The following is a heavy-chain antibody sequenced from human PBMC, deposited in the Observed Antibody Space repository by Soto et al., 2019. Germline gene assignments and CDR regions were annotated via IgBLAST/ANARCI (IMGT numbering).Heavy chain of an antibody. J-gene: IGHJ4*02. CDR2: IYYSGST. V-gene: IGHV4-39*01. Sequence: SETLSLTCTVSGGSVSNNNYYWGWIRQPPGKGLEWIGDIYYSGSTYYNPSLKRRVTISVDTSKNQFSLKLRSVTAADTAEYYCARHTRGSPGLIAFWGRGSLVPVSS. CDR3: ARHTRGSPGLIAF. D-gene: IGHD2-21*01. CDR1: GGSVSNNNYY.